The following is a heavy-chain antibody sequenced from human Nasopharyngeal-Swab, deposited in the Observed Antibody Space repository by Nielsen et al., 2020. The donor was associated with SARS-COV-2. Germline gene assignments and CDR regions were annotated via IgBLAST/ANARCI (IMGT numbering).Heavy chain of an antibody. D-gene: IGHD6-19*01. Sequence: GESLKISCAASGFTFSSYAMSWVRQAPGKGLEWVSAISGSGGSTYYADSVKGRFTISRDNSKNTLYLQMNSLRAEDTAVYCCAKEYSSGWYFPGYWGQGTLVTVSS. CDR2: ISGSGGST. J-gene: IGHJ4*02. CDR3: AKEYSSGWYFPGY. CDR1: GFTFSSYA. V-gene: IGHV3-23*01.